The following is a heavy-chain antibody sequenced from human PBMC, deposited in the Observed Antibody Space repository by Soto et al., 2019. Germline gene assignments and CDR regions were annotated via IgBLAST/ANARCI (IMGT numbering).Heavy chain of an antibody. CDR3: GTDRWGGAFDM. V-gene: IGHV3-7*01. D-gene: IGHD3-10*01. J-gene: IGHJ3*02. CDR2: IKEDGSVK. Sequence: EVQVVEAGGGLVQPGGSRRLCCAAIGCRLRGEWMAGGRQIPGRGLEFVANIKEDGSVKNYVDSVKGRFSISRDNDKNSLYLQMNSLRAEDTAVYYCGTDRWGGAFDMWGQGTTVTVSS. CDR1: GCRLRGEW.